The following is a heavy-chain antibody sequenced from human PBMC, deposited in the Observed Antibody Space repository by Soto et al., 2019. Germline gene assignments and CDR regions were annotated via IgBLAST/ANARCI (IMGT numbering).Heavy chain of an antibody. CDR3: ARYPSAPAASQDY. Sequence: ASVKVSCKVSGYTFTSYDINWVRQATGQGLEWMGWMNPNSGNTGYAQKFQGRVTMTRNTSISTAYMELSSLRSEDTAVYYCARYPSAPAASQDYWGQGTLVTVSS. CDR1: GYTFTSYD. J-gene: IGHJ4*02. V-gene: IGHV1-8*01. CDR2: MNPNSGNT. D-gene: IGHD2-2*01.